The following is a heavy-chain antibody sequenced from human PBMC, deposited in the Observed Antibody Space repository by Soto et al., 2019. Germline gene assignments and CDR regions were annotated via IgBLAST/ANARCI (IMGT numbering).Heavy chain of an antibody. Sequence: QVQLVESGGGVVQPGRSLRLSCVASGFIFSTFGMHWVRQAPGKGLEWVAAIGNDGSKKYYVDSVKGRFTISRDNSKNMLYLEMNSLRAEDTAVYYCARVRGGSGTFPPPYWGQGTLVTVSS. D-gene: IGHD3-10*01. CDR3: ARVRGGSGTFPPPY. CDR1: GFIFSTFG. J-gene: IGHJ4*02. V-gene: IGHV3-33*01. CDR2: IGNDGSKK.